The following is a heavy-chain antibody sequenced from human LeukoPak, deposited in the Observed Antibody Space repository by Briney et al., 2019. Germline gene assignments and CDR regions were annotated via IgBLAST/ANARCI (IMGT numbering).Heavy chain of an antibody. CDR1: GFTFSSYG. J-gene: IGHJ4*02. CDR2: IRYDGSNK. D-gene: IGHD6-19*01. CDR3: ARDGWYGRDYFDY. Sequence: GGSLRLSCAASGFTFSSYGMHWVRQAPGKGLEWVAFIRYDGSNKYYADSVKGRFTISRDNSKNTLYLQMNSLRAEDTAVYYCARDGWYGRDYFDYWGQGTLVTVSS. V-gene: IGHV3-30*02.